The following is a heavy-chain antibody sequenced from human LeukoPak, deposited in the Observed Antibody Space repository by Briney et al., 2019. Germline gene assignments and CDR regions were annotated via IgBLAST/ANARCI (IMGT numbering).Heavy chain of an antibody. CDR2: INPNSGGT. Sequence: ASVKVSCKASGYTFTGYYMHWVRQAPGQGLEWMGWINPNSGGTNYARKFQGRVTMTRDTSISTAYMELSRLRSDDTAVYYCARGRYIVATRWGQGTLVTVSS. CDR1: GYTFTGYY. D-gene: IGHD5-12*01. V-gene: IGHV1-2*02. J-gene: IGHJ4*02. CDR3: ARGRYIVATR.